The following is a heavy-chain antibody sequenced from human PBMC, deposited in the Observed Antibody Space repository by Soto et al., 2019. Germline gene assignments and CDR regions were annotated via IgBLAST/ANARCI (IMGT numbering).Heavy chain of an antibody. J-gene: IGHJ4*02. CDR3: ARDCTGGSCFCIY. CDR2: INTYNGNS. V-gene: IGHV1-18*01. CDR1: GYTLTNYA. D-gene: IGHD2-15*01. Sequence: QVQLVQSAAEVKKPGASVKVSCKASGYTLTNYAISWVRQAPXXXXEWMGWINTYNGNSNYAQKFQGRVTMTTDTSTNTAYMELRSLTSDDTAVYYCARDCTGGSCFCIYWGQGTLVTVSS.